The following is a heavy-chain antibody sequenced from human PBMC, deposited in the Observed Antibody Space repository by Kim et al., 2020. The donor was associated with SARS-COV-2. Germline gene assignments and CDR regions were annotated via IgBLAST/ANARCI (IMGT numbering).Heavy chain of an antibody. V-gene: IGHV4-59*01. CDR2: IYYSGST. Sequence: SETLSLTCTVSGGSISSYYWSWIRQPPGKGLEWIGYIYYSGSTNYNPSLKSRVTISVDTSKNQFSLKLSSVTAADTAVYYCAGGTTGIWSHWFDPWGQGTLVTVSS. CDR3: AGGTTGIWSHWFDP. J-gene: IGHJ5*02. D-gene: IGHD4-17*01. CDR1: GGSISSYY.